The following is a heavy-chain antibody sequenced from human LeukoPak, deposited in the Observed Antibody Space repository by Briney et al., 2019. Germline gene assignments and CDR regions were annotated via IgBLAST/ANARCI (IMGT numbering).Heavy chain of an antibody. CDR1: RLTLSNYR. V-gene: IGHV3-74*01. J-gene: IGHJ4*02. Sequence: PEGSLRLSCAASRLTLSNYRMEWVRPAQSKGLVWVSRINSDGSTTNYADSVRGRFTISRDNAQNTLYLQMTSLGAEDTAMYYCARDRYNFDYWGQGTLVTVSS. CDR3: ARDRYNFDY. D-gene: IGHD5-18*01. CDR2: INSDGSTT.